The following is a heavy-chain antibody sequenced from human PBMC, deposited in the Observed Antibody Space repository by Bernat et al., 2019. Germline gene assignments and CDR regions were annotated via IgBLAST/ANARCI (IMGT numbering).Heavy chain of an antibody. J-gene: IGHJ5*02. D-gene: IGHD2-15*01. CDR3: ARRYCSGGTCPNNWFDP. V-gene: IGHV5-51*01. Sequence: EVQLVQSGAAVKKPGESLKISCKASGYSFTNYWLGWVRQMPGKGLEWIGIIYPGSSETRYSPSFQGQVTLSAAKSISTAYLQWSSLKASDTAMYYCARRYCSGGTCPNNWFDPWGQGTLVTVSS. CDR1: GYSFTNYW. CDR2: IYPGSSET.